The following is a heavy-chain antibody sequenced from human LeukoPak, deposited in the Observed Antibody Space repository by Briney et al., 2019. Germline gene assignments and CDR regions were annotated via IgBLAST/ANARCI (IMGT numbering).Heavy chain of an antibody. CDR1: GGSISSYY. V-gene: IGHV4-4*07. J-gene: IGHJ5*02. CDR2: IYSSGTT. CDR3: ARDSGTTGEVKFDP. Sequence: SETLSLTCTVSGGSISSYYWSWIRQPAGKGLEWIGRIYSSGTTTYNPSLKSRVTMSVDTAKNQVSLRLSSVTAADTAVYYCARDSGTTGEVKFDPWGQGSLVTVSS. D-gene: IGHD3-10*01.